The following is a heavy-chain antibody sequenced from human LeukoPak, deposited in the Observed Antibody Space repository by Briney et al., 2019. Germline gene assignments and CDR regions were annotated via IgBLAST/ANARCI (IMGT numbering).Heavy chain of an antibody. CDR2: INYSGRT. J-gene: IGHJ4*02. CDR1: GYSIRSGYQ. V-gene: IGHV4-38-2*02. D-gene: IGHD6-13*01. CDR3: ARVVSQDSSDY. Sequence: SETLSLTCSVSGYSIRSGYQWGWIRQAPGKGLEWIGSINYSGRTYDNPSLKSRVTISVDTSKNQFSLKLSSVTAADTAVYYCARVVSQDSSDYWGQGTLVTVSS.